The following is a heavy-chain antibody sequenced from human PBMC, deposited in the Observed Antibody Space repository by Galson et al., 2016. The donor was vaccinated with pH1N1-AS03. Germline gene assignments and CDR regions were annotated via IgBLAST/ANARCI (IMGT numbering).Heavy chain of an antibody. Sequence: SLRLSCAASGFTFSGYAMSWVRQAPGKGLEWVAIVSDSGGATFYADPVRGRFTISRDNYKNTLSLQMNSLGVEDTAIYYCAKGLTIAGSTYHFDSWGQGTLVTVSS. V-gene: IGHV3-23*01. D-gene: IGHD1-20*01. CDR2: VSDSGGAT. J-gene: IGHJ4*02. CDR1: GFTFSGYA. CDR3: AKGLTIAGSTYHFDS.